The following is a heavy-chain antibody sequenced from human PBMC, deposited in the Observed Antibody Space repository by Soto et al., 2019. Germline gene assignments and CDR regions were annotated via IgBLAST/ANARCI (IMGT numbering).Heavy chain of an antibody. CDR3: ASKQCLSALFVVVTTHFAY. J-gene: IGHJ4*02. CDR1: GGSFSGYY. CDR2: IKHSGST. V-gene: IGHV4-34*01. D-gene: IGHD3-3*01. Sequence: QVHLQQWGAGLLQPSETLSLTSAVYGGSFSGYYWSWIRPPPGKGLEWIGGIKHSGSTNYNPSLKSRVDVSVDTPNTQFPLKLSSVTAADTAVYYCASKQCLSALFVVVTTHFAYWGQGTLVTVSS.